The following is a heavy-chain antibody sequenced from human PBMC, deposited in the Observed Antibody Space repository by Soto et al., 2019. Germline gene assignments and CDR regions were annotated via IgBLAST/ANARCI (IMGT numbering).Heavy chain of an antibody. V-gene: IGHV1-18*04. Sequence: ASVKVSSKASGYTFTRYGISWVRQAPGQGLERMGWISASNGNTNYAQKLQGRVTMTTDTSTSTAYMELRSLRSDDTAVYYCARDPSVDRNYYYVMDVWGQGTTVTGSS. CDR3: ARDPSVDRNYYYVMDV. CDR2: ISASNGNT. J-gene: IGHJ6*02. CDR1: GYTFTRYG.